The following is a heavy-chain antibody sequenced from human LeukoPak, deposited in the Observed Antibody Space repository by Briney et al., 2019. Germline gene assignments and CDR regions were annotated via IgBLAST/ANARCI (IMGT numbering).Heavy chain of an antibody. V-gene: IGHV3-30*01. CDR3: ARDPSTAMVTIFDY. Sequence: QPGRSLRLSCAASGFTFSSYAMHWVRQAPGKGLEWVAVISYDGSNKYYADSVKGRFTISRDNSKNTLYLQMNSLRAEDTAVYYCARDPSTAMVTIFDYGGQGTLVTVSS. CDR1: GFTFSSYA. CDR2: ISYDGSNK. J-gene: IGHJ4*02. D-gene: IGHD5-18*01.